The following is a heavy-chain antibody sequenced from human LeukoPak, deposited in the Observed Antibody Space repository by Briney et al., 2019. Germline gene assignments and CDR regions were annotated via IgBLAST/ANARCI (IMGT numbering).Heavy chain of an antibody. CDR2: IKQDGSEK. D-gene: IGHD3-22*01. CDR1: GFTFSRHW. CDR3: ARDKGDYDTSGSLFVF. Sequence: PGGSLRLSCAVSGFTFSRHWMSWVRQAPRKGLEWVANIKQDGSEKYYVDSVKGRFTISRDNAKNSLYLQMNSLRAEDTAVYYCARDKGDYDTSGSLFVFGGQGTLVTVSS. V-gene: IGHV3-7*03. J-gene: IGHJ4*02.